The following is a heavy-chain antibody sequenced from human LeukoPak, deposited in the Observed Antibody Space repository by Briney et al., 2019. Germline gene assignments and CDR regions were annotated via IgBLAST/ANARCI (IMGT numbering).Heavy chain of an antibody. Sequence: PSETLSLTCTVSGGSTSSYYWSWIRQPPGKGPEWIGYIYYSGSTNYNPSLKSRVTISVDTSKNQFSLKLSSVTAADTAVYYCARSHFRITIFGVVMNWFDPWGQGTLVTVSS. CDR3: ARSHFRITIFGVVMNWFDP. CDR1: GGSTSSYY. D-gene: IGHD3-3*01. CDR2: IYYSGST. J-gene: IGHJ5*02. V-gene: IGHV4-59*01.